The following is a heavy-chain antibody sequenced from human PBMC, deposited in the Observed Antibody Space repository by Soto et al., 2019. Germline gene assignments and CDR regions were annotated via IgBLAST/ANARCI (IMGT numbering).Heavy chain of an antibody. CDR2: ITFNGGST. Sequence: PGRSLRLSCAAPGFTFSDPAMTWVRQTPGKGLEYVSSITFNGGSTYYADSVKGRFTISRDNSKNTLYLQMNSLRAEDTALYYCAKDVVDRGISYWGQGTLVTVSS. J-gene: IGHJ4*01. V-gene: IGHV3-23*01. CDR1: GFTFSDPA. CDR3: AKDVVDRGISY. D-gene: IGHD1-20*01.